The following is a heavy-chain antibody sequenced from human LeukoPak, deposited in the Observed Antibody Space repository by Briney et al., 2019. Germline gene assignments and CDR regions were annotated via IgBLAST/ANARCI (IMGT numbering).Heavy chain of an antibody. D-gene: IGHD3-22*01. Sequence: GGSLRLSCAASGFTFSDYYMSWIRQAPGKGLEWVSYISSSGSTIYYADSVKGRFTISRDNAKNTLYLQMNSLRAEDTAVYYCAREEYYYDSSGYYYWGQGTLVTVSS. V-gene: IGHV3-11*04. CDR1: GFTFSDYY. CDR3: AREEYYYDSSGYYY. CDR2: ISSSGSTI. J-gene: IGHJ4*02.